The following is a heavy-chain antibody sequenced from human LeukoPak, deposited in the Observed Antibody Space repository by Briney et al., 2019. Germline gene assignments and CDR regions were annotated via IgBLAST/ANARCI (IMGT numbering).Heavy chain of an antibody. Sequence: GGSLRLSCAASGFTFSSYSMNWVRQAPGKGLEWVSSISSSSSYIYYADSVKGRFTISRDNAKNSLYLQMNSLRAEDTAVYYCARGDYYGSGSYYNVDYWGQGILVTVSS. J-gene: IGHJ4*02. V-gene: IGHV3-21*01. CDR1: GFTFSSYS. CDR2: ISSSSSYI. CDR3: ARGDYYGSGSYYNVDY. D-gene: IGHD3-10*01.